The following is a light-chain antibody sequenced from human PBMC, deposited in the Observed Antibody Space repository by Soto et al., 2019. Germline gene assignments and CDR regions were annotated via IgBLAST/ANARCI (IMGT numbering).Light chain of an antibody. V-gene: IGKV1-39*01. CDR2: SAS. J-gene: IGKJ1*01. CDR3: QQTYSTPPT. CDR1: QNIRDL. Sequence: DIQMTQSASSLSASLGDRVSIPCRASQNIRDLLNWYQQKPGKAPELLIFSASSLQSGVPSRFRGSGSGTDFTLTIGSLQREDFATYFCQQTYSTPPTFGQGTRVEI.